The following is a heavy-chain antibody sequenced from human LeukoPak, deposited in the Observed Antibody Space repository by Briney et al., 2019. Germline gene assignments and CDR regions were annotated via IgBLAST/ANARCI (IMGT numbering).Heavy chain of an antibody. J-gene: IGHJ4*02. CDR2: IYPGDSDT. Sequence: GESLKIPCKGSGYSFTSYWIGWVRQMPGKGLEWMGIIYPGDSDTRYSPSFQGQVTISADKSISTAYLQWSSLKASDTAMYYCARQDYYDSSGYSDLDYWGQGTLVTVSS. CDR1: GYSFTSYW. D-gene: IGHD3-22*01. CDR3: ARQDYYDSSGYSDLDY. V-gene: IGHV5-51*01.